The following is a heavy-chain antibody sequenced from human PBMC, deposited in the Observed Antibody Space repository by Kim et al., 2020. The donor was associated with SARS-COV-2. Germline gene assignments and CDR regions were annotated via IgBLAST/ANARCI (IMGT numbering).Heavy chain of an antibody. CDR1: GFTFDDYG. CDR2: ISWSGASI. Sequence: GGSLRLSCVVSGFTFDDYGMHWVRQAPGKGPEWVSAISWSGASIGYADSVKGRFTISRDNAKNSLYLQMNSLRAEDTALYYCAKDIGSGVAVALYGMDVWGQGTTVTVSS. D-gene: IGHD6-19*01. V-gene: IGHV3-9*01. CDR3: AKDIGSGVAVALYGMDV. J-gene: IGHJ6*02.